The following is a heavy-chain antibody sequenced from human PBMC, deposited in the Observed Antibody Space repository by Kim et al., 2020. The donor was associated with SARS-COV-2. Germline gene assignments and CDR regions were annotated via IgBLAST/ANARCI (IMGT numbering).Heavy chain of an antibody. CDR2: INGDGSGT. CDR3: ARDRTVEVPEDWFDC. V-gene: IGHV3-23*01. J-gene: IGHJ5*01. D-gene: IGHD2-2*01. CDR1: GFSLNNYA. Sequence: GGSLRLSCAASGFSLNNYAMTWVRQAPGTGLEWVSTINGDGSGTYYADSVKGRFTISRDNSNNRLYLQMNSLRVEDTALYYCARDRTVEVPEDWFDCWG.